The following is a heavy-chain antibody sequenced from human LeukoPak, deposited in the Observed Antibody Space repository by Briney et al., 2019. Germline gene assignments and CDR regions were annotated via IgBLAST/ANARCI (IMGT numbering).Heavy chain of an antibody. CDR1: GFTFSSYW. Sequence: GGSLRLSCAASGFTFSSYWMSWVRQAPGKGLEWVANIKQDGSEKYYVDSVKGRFTISRDNAKNSLSLQMNSLRADDTAVYYCAKDPLRFLEWLSRVSYYMDVWGKGTTVTVSS. CDR2: IKQDGSEK. J-gene: IGHJ6*03. D-gene: IGHD3-3*01. CDR3: AKDPLRFLEWLSRVSYYMDV. V-gene: IGHV3-7*01.